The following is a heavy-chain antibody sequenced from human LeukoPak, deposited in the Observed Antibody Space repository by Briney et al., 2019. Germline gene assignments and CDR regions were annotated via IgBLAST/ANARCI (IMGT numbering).Heavy chain of an antibody. D-gene: IGHD2-15*01. CDR2: IYYSGST. Sequence: SETLSLTCTVSGGSISSSSYYWGWIRQPPGKGLEWIGSIYYSGSTYYNPSLKSRVTISVETSKNQFSLKLNSVTAADTAVYSCARHDCSGGSCHFDPWGQGILVTVSS. CDR1: GGSISSSSYY. V-gene: IGHV4-39*01. CDR3: ARHDCSGGSCHFDP. J-gene: IGHJ5*02.